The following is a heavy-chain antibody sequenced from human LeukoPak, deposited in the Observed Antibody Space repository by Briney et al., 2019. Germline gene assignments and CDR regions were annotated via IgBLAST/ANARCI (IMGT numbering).Heavy chain of an antibody. D-gene: IGHD1-1*01. V-gene: IGHV3-21*01. CDR3: ARDTTARYLDY. CDR1: GLTFSSYS. Sequence: KAGGSLRLSCAASGLTFSSYSMNWVRQAPGKGLEWVSSISSSSYIYYADSVKGRFTISRDNAKNSLYLQMNSLRAEDTAVYYCARDTTARYLDYWGQGALVIVSS. CDR2: ISSSSYI. J-gene: IGHJ4*02.